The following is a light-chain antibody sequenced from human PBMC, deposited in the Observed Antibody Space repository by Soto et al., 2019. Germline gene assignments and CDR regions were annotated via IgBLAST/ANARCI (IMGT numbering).Light chain of an antibody. J-gene: IGKJ1*01. CDR3: QHYNSYSEA. Sequence: DIQMTQPPSTPSASVGDRLTITCRASQTISSWLAWYQQKPVKAPKLLIYKASTLKSGVPSRFSGSGSGTEFTLTISSLQPDDFAAYYCQHYNSYSEAFGQGTKVDI. CDR1: QTISSW. CDR2: KAS. V-gene: IGKV1-5*03.